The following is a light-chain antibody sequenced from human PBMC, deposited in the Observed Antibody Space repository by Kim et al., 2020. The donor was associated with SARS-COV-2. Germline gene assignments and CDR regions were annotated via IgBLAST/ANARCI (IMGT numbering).Light chain of an antibody. J-gene: IGKJ4*01. CDR2: LGS. CDR1: QSLLHINGYNY. CDR3: MQALQTPLT. V-gene: IGKV2-28*01. Sequence: PASISFRSSQSLLHINGYNYLYWYLQMPGQSPQLLIYLGSNRASGVPDRFSGSGSGTDFTLKISRVEAEDVGVYYCMQALQTPLTFGGGTKVDIK.